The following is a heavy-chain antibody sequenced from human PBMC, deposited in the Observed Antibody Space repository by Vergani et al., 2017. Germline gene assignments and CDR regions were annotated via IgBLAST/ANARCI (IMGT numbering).Heavy chain of an antibody. Sequence: QVQLVESGGGVVQPGRSLRLSCAASGFTFSSYGMHWVRQAPGKGLEWVAVISYDGSKKYYADSVKGRFTISRDNSKNTLYLQMNSLRAEDTAVYYCAKEKVVVTAIFDYWGQGTLVTVSS. D-gene: IGHD2-21*02. J-gene: IGHJ4*02. CDR2: ISYDGSKK. CDR3: AKEKVVVTAIFDY. CDR1: GFTFSSYG. V-gene: IGHV3-30*18.